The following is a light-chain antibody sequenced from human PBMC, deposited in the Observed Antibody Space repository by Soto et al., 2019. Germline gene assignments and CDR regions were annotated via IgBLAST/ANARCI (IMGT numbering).Light chain of an antibody. CDR3: QQYSKWPIT. J-gene: IGKJ5*01. V-gene: IGKV3-15*01. CDR2: GIS. Sequence: MTPSPSSLSASVVDRVTISCGASQGIGNALSWYQQHPGQPPRLLIYGISTRATGIPARFSGSGSGTEFSLTISSLQSEDFAVYYCQQYSKWPITFGQGTRLEI. CDR1: QGIGNA.